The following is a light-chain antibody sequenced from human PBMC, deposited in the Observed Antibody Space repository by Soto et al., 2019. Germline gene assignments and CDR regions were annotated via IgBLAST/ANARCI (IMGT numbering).Light chain of an antibody. CDR2: NSY. J-gene: IGLJ3*02. Sequence: QSVLTQPPSVSGAPGRRVTISSTGTSSNIGADYHVHWYQRLPGAVPKLLIYNSYVRPSGVPDRFSGSKSGTSASLTITGLQADDEAEYYCQSYDNSLRASLFGGGTQLTVL. CDR1: SSNIGADYH. CDR3: QSYDNSLRASL. V-gene: IGLV1-40*01.